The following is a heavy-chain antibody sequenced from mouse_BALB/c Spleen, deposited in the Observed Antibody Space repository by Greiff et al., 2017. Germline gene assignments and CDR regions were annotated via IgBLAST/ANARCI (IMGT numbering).Heavy chain of an antibody. CDR3: ARGRGLRPPFAY. J-gene: IGHJ3*01. V-gene: IGHV3-6*02. D-gene: IGHD2-4*01. CDR1: GYSITSGYY. CDR2: ISYDGSN. Sequence: EVKLVESGPGLVKPSQSLSLTCSVTGYSITSGYYWYLIRQFPGNKLEWMGYISYDGSNNYNPSLKNRISITRDTSKNQFFLKLNSVTTEDTATYYCARGRGLRPPFAYWGQGTLVTVSA.